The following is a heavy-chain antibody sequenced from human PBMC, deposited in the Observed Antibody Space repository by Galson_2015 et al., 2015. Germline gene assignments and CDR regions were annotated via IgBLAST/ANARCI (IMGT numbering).Heavy chain of an antibody. D-gene: IGHD2-2*01. V-gene: IGHV3-21*01. Sequence: SLRLSCAASGFTFSSYSMNWVRQAPGKGLEWVSSISSSSSYIYYADSVKGRFTISRDNAKNSLYLQMNSLRAEDTAVYYCARSLEDIVVVLAAITYWGQGTLVTVSS. CDR1: GFTFSSYS. CDR2: ISSSSSYI. CDR3: ARSLEDIVVVLAAITY. J-gene: IGHJ4*02.